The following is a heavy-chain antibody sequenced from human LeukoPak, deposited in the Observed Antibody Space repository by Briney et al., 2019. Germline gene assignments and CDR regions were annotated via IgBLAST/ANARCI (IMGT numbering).Heavy chain of an antibody. V-gene: IGHV3-30*02. CDR3: AKDDRVAKWFGESRAYYYYYMDV. J-gene: IGHJ6*03. Sequence: GGSLRLSCAASGFTFSSYGMHWVRQAPGKGLEWVAFIRYDGSNKYYADSVKGRFTISRDNSKNTLYLQMNSLRAEDTAVYYCAKDDRVAKWFGESRAYYYYYMDVRGKGTTVTISS. CDR1: GFTFSSYG. CDR2: IRYDGSNK. D-gene: IGHD3-10*01.